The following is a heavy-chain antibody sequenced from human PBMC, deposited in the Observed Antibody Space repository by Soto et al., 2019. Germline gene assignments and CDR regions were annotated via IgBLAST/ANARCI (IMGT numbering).Heavy chain of an antibody. D-gene: IGHD3-16*01. V-gene: IGHV3-66*01. CDR2: IYSGGST. CDR3: AAYSHKGY. J-gene: IGHJ4*02. CDR1: GFTVSNNY. Sequence: EEQLVESGGDLVQPGGSLRLSCAASGFTVSNNYLSWVRQAPGKGLEWVSLIYSGGSTYYADSVKGRFTISRDSSKNTIYLQMTSLRGEDTAMYYCAAYSHKGYWGQGTLVTVSS.